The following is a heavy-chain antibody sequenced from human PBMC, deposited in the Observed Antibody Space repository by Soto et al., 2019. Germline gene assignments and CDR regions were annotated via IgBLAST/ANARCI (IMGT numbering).Heavy chain of an antibody. Sequence: GGSLRVSCAASGFTFSSYWMSWVRQAPWKGLEWVANIKQDGSEKYYVDSVKGRFTISRDNAKNSLYLQMNSLRAEDTAVYYCARVLRESSSSYDYVWGSYRYPYYFDYWGQGTLVTVST. V-gene: IGHV3-7*05. D-gene: IGHD3-16*02. J-gene: IGHJ4*02. CDR1: GFTFSSYW. CDR3: ARVLRESSSSYDYVWGSYRYPYYFDY. CDR2: IKQDGSEK.